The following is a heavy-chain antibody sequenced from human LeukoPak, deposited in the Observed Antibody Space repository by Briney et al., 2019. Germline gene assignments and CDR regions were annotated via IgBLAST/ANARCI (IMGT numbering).Heavy chain of an antibody. V-gene: IGHV1-8*01. Sequence: ASGKVSCKASGYTFTSFDIFWVRQATGQGLEWMGWMSPNSGNTGSAQKFQGRVTFTRDTSISTSFMELSSLRSEDTAICYCARGRPDTSVPRTYYMDVWGKGTTVTVSS. D-gene: IGHD5-18*01. CDR1: GYTFTSFD. CDR2: MSPNSGNT. J-gene: IGHJ6*03. CDR3: ARGRPDTSVPRTYYMDV.